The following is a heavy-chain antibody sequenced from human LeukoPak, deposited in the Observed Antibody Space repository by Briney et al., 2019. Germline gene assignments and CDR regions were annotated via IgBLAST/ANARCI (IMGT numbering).Heavy chain of an antibody. Sequence: SETLSLTCTVSGGSISSISYYWSWIRQPAGKGLEWIGRIYTSGSTNYNPSLKSRVTMSVDTSKNQFSLKLSSVTAADTAVYYCARESPVSIWYYYYYMDVWGKGTTVTISS. D-gene: IGHD3-3*01. V-gene: IGHV4-61*02. CDR1: GGSISSISYY. CDR2: IYTSGST. CDR3: ARESPVSIWYYYYYMDV. J-gene: IGHJ6*03.